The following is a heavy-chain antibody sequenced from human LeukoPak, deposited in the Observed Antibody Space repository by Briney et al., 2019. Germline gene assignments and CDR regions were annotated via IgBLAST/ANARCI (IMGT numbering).Heavy chain of an antibody. Sequence: SEALSLTCAVYGGSFSGYYWSWIRQPPGKGLEWIGKINHSGSTNYNPSLKSRVTISVDTSKNQFSLKLSSVTAADTAVYYCARGQLWTDYWGQGTLVTVSS. V-gene: IGHV4-34*01. CDR1: GGSFSGYY. J-gene: IGHJ4*02. CDR3: ARGQLWTDY. D-gene: IGHD5-18*01. CDR2: INHSGST.